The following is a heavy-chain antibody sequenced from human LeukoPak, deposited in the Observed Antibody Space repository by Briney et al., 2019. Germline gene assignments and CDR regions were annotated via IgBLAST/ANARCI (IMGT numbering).Heavy chain of an antibody. D-gene: IGHD1-26*01. J-gene: IGHJ4*02. Sequence: PGTSLRLSCATSGFTFRSHAMHWVRQSPGKGLEWVAQIWYDGSNKYYADSVKGRFSVSRDNSKNTLYLQMNSLRVEDTAVYYCARGVGSGSRLRAGDYWGQGTLVTVSS. CDR3: ARGVGSGSRLRAGDY. CDR2: IWYDGSNK. CDR1: GFTFRSHA. V-gene: IGHV3-33*01.